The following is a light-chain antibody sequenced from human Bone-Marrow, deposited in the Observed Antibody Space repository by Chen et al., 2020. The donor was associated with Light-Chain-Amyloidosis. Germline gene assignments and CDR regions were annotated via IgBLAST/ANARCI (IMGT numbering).Light chain of an antibody. Sequence: QSALTQPPSASGSPGQSVTISCTGTSSDVGGYDFVSWYQQHPGKAPKLMIYAVSKRPSGVPDRFSGSKSGDAASLTGSELQAEDEADYYCSSCAGSNHLIFGGGTKLTVL. CDR1: SSDVGGYDF. J-gene: IGLJ2*01. CDR2: AVS. V-gene: IGLV2-8*01. CDR3: SSCAGSNHLI.